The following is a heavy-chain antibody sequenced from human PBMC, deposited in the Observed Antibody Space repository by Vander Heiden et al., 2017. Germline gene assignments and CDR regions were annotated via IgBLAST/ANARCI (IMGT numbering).Heavy chain of an antibody. V-gene: IGHV3-15*01. CDR2: IKDKTNGESV. CDR3: ATEGIIYQRWWYYGMDV. CDR1: GLTFSDAW. D-gene: IGHD2-15*01. J-gene: IGHJ6*02. Sequence: AAGLTFSDAWLSWVSQAPGKGREWVGRIKDKTNGESVDYAAPVKGRCTISRDDSKNTLYLQMNSLKTDATAVYYCATEGIIYQRWWYYGMDVWGQGTTVTVSS.